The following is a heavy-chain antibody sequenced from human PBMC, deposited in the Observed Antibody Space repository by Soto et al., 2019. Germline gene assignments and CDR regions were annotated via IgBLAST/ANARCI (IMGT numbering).Heavy chain of an antibody. Sequence: PGGSLRLSCAASGCTVSDYWMSWVRQAPGKGLEWVAYIKQDGNQKFHVESVKGRFTISRDTAKNSLLLEMNSLRVEDTAMYYCARVVLYSNGWYDYWGRGTLVTVSS. V-gene: IGHV3-7*01. CDR1: GCTVSDYW. J-gene: IGHJ4*02. D-gene: IGHD6-19*01. CDR3: ARVVLYSNGWYDY. CDR2: IKQDGNQK.